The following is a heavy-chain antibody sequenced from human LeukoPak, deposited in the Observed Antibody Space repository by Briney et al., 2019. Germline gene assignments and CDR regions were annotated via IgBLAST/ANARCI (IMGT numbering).Heavy chain of an antibody. CDR1: GYTFTGYY. CDR3: ARDVEMATISWFDP. Sequence: ASGKVSCKASGYTFTGYYMHWVRQAPGQGLEWMGWINPNSGGTNYAQKFQGRVTMTRDTSISTAYMELSRLRSDDTAVYYCARDVEMATISWFDPWGQGTLVTVSS. V-gene: IGHV1-2*02. CDR2: INPNSGGT. J-gene: IGHJ5*02. D-gene: IGHD5-24*01.